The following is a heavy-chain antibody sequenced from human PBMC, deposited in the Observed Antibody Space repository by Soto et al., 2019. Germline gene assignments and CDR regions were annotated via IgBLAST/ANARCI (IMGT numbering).Heavy chain of an antibody. V-gene: IGHV4-30-4*01. CDR3: DRGSGYFDC. D-gene: IGHD3-3*01. J-gene: IGHJ4*01. CDR1: GASIRTPVLY. Sequence: SETLSLTCTVSGASIRTPVLYWSWIRQPPGKGLEWIGFVHSLVSTSYSPSLMNRVTISVDTSKNQFSLTLRSVTAADTAVYYCDRGSGYFDCWGRGTLVTVS. CDR2: VHSLVST.